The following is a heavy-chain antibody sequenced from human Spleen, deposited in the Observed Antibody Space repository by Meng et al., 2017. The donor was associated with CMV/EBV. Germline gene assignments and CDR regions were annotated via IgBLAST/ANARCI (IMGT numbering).Heavy chain of an antibody. CDR1: GFTFSSYG. CDR2: IWYDGSNK. CDR3: AKGGPDFWSGYLNFDY. D-gene: IGHD3-3*01. Sequence: LSLTCAASGFTFSSYGMHWVRQAPGKGLEWVAVIWYDGSNKYYADSVKGRFTISRDNLMNTLFLQLNTLRPDDTAVYYCAKGGPDFWSGYLNFDYWGQGTLVTVSS. V-gene: IGHV3-33*06. J-gene: IGHJ4*02.